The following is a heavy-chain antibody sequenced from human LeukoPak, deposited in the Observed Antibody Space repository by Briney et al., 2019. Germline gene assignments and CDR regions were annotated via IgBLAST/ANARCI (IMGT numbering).Heavy chain of an antibody. Sequence: PGGSLRLSCAASGFTFSSYAMSWVRQAPGKGLEWVSAISGSGGSTYYADSVKGRFTISRDNSKNTLYLQMNSLRAEDTAVYYCAKVFGGSHLSRDAFDIWGQGTIVTVSS. CDR3: AKVFGGSHLSRDAFDI. CDR1: GFTFSSYA. CDR2: ISGSGGST. V-gene: IGHV3-23*01. D-gene: IGHD3-3*01. J-gene: IGHJ3*02.